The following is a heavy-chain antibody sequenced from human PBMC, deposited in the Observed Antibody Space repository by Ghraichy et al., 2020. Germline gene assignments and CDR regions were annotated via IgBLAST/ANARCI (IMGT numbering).Heavy chain of an antibody. D-gene: IGHD1-14*01. Sequence: SLNISCTVSGGSISSGGYYWSWIRQHPGKGLEWIGYIYYSGSTYYNPSLKSRVTISVDTSKNQFSLKLSSVTAADTAVYYCARDAGYGMDVWGQGTTVTVSS. CDR2: IYYSGST. V-gene: IGHV4-31*03. CDR1: GGSISSGGYY. J-gene: IGHJ6*02. CDR3: ARDAGYGMDV.